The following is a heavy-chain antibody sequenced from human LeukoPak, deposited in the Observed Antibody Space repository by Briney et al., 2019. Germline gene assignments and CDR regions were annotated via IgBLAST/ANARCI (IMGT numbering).Heavy chain of an antibody. CDR3: ARGERFLEWLPWRY. CDR1: GYTFTSYA. Sequence: ASVKVSCKASGYTFTSYAMHWVRQAPGQRLEWMGWINAGNGNTKYSQKFQGRVTITADESTSTAYMELSSLRSEDTAVYYCARGERFLEWLPWRYWGQGTLVTVSS. CDR2: INAGNGNT. J-gene: IGHJ4*02. D-gene: IGHD3-3*01. V-gene: IGHV1-3*01.